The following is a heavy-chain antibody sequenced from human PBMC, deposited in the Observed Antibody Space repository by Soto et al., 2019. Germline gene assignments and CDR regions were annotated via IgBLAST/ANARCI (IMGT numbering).Heavy chain of an antibody. D-gene: IGHD6-19*01. J-gene: IGHJ4*02. CDR1: GFTFSSYA. CDR3: ARRSSGWYFEY. V-gene: IGHV3-23*04. Sequence: EVQLGESGGGLVQPGGSLRLSCAASGFTFSSYAMSWVRQAPGKGLEWVSAISGSGGSTDYADSVKGRFTISRDNSKNTLYLQMNSLRAEDTAVYYCARRSSGWYFEYWGQGTLVTVSS. CDR2: ISGSGGST.